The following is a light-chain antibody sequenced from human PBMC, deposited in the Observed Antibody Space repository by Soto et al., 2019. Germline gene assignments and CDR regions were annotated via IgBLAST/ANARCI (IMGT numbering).Light chain of an antibody. CDR1: SSSIGAGYD. V-gene: IGLV1-40*01. CDR3: QSYDSSLYGYV. J-gene: IGLJ1*01. Sequence: QSVLTQPPSVSGAPGQSVTSSCAGSSSSIGAGYDVHWYQQLPGAAPKLLIYANSNRPSGVPDRSSGSKSGTSASLAITGLQAEDEADYYCQSYDSSLYGYVFGSGTKVTVL. CDR2: ANS.